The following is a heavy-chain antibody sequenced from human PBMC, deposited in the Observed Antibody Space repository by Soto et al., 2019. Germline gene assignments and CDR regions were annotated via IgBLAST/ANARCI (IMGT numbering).Heavy chain of an antibody. Sequence: PLQSLKISCTGAGDSCITYWSAWVRQMPGKGLEWMGIIYPGDSDTRYSPSFQGQVTISADTSTKTAYLQWSSLKASDTAIYYCARLPQFLWFGALTSRGYYFSYWGPGTLVTVSS. V-gene: IGHV5-51*01. D-gene: IGHD3-10*01. J-gene: IGHJ4*02. CDR2: IYPGDSDT. CDR1: GDSCITYW. CDR3: ARLPQFLWFGALTSRGYYFSY.